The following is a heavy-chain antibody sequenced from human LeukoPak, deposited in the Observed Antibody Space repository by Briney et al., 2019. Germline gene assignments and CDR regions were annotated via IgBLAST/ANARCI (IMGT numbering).Heavy chain of an antibody. CDR1: GFTFGDYA. CDR2: ISSSSSYI. Sequence: GGSLRLSCTASGFTFGDYAMSWFRQAPGKGLEWVSSISSSSSYIYYADSVKGRFTISRDNAKNSLYLQMNSLRAEDTAVYYCARDYYDSSGYPYYYYYGMDVWGQGTTVTVSS. D-gene: IGHD3-22*01. V-gene: IGHV3-21*01. CDR3: ARDYYDSSGYPYYYYYGMDV. J-gene: IGHJ6*02.